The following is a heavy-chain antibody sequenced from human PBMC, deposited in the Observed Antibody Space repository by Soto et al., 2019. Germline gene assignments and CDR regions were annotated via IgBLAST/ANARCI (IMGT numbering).Heavy chain of an antibody. V-gene: IGHV3-66*01. CDR1: GFTVSSNC. CDR3: ASDYDILTNHDAFDI. J-gene: IGHJ3*02. Sequence: GGSLRLSCAASGFTVSSNCMSWVRQAPGKGLEWVSVIYSGGSAYYADSVKGRFTISRDNSKNTLYLQMNSLRAEDTAVYYCASDYDILTNHDAFDIWGQGTMVTVSS. CDR2: IYSGGSA. D-gene: IGHD3-9*01.